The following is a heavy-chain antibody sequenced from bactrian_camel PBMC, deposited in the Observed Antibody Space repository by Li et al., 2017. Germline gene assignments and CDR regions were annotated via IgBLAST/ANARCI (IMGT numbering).Heavy chain of an antibody. CDR1: GNRRRSSNC. CDR2: LYTDGSAT. J-gene: IGHJ4*01. D-gene: IGHD1*01. Sequence: VQLVESGGGSVQAGGSLRLSCTTSGNRRRSSNCMGWFRQAPGKGREGVAALYTDGSATYYADFVEGRFTIAQDGANYTVHLQMNNLGPGDTAMYYCAADFRRRRAPRLTDVLELAYKGLGTQVTVS. V-gene: IGHV3S6*01.